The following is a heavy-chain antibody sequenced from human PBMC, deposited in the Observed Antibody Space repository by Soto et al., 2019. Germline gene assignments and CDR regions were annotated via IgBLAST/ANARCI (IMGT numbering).Heavy chain of an antibody. CDR2: VHYTGST. CDR3: ARGHGGIAVFGAPGHFDY. J-gene: IGHJ4*02. CDR1: GGSISSSSHY. D-gene: IGHD3-3*01. Sequence: PSETLSLTCTVSGGSISSSSHYWGWIRQPPGKGLEWIGSVHYTGSTYYNPSLKSRVSISVDTSGNQFSLKLNSVTAADTAVYYCARGHGGIAVFGAPGHFDYWGQGTLVTVS. V-gene: IGHV4-39*01.